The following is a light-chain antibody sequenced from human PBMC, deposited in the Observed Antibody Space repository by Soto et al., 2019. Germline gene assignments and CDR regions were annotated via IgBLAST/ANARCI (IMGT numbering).Light chain of an antibody. CDR3: SSYTPSRRV. CDR1: SSDIGRYKF. Sequence: QSVLTQPASVSGSPGQSITISCTGTSSDIGRYKFVSWYQQHAGKAPKLILYEVTYRPSGVSNRFSGSKSGNTASLTISGLQAEDEADYYCSSYTPSRRVFGGGTKVTVL. J-gene: IGLJ3*02. V-gene: IGLV2-14*01. CDR2: EVT.